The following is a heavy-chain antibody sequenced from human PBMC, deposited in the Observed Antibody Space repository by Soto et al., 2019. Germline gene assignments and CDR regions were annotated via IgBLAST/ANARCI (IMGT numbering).Heavy chain of an antibody. J-gene: IGHJ3*02. Sequence: QVQLQESGPGLVKPAETLSLTCTVSGVSISSYYLSWIRQPPGKGLEWIGYIYYSGRTNYNPSLMSPVTISVDTSKNQFSLKLSSVTAADTAVYYCARDPYIWGQGTMVTVSS. CDR1: GVSISSYY. CDR2: IYYSGRT. V-gene: IGHV4-59*01. CDR3: ARDPYI.